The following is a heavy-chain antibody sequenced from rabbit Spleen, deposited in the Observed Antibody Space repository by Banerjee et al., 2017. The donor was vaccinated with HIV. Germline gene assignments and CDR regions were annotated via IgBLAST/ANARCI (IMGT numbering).Heavy chain of an antibody. V-gene: IGHV1S45*01. CDR3: ARDSGSSFSSYGMDL. D-gene: IGHD8-1*01. J-gene: IGHJ6*01. CDR1: GFDISSYV. Sequence: QEQLVESGGGLVQPGGSLKLSCTVSGFDISSYVMCWVRQAPGKGLEWIACIDTSDGDTDYANWPKGRFTISKASSTTVTLKMTSLTAADTATYFCARDSGSSFSSYGMDLWAQGPSSPS. CDR2: IDTSDGDT.